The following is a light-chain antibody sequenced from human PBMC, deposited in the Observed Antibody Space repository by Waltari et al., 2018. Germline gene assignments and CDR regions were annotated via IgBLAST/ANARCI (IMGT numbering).Light chain of an antibody. CDR1: QSISGS. V-gene: IGKV1-39*01. CDR2: AAS. J-gene: IGKJ4*01. Sequence: DIQMTQSPSSLSASVGDRVTITCRASQSISGSLNWYQQKPGKAPKLLIYAASSLQRGVPSRFSGGASGTYFTLTISSLQPEDFATYYCLQTYSTPLTFGGGTNVDIK. CDR3: LQTYSTPLT.